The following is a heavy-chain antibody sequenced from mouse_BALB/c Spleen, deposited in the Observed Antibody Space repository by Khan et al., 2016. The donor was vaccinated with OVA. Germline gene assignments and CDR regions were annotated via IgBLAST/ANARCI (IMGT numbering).Heavy chain of an antibody. CDR3: ARPPFYYYGSNDGYAMDY. J-gene: IGHJ4*01. Sequence: QVQLQQSGAELMKPGASVKISCKATGYTFSSYWIEWVKQRPGHGLEWIGEILPGSGSTNYNEKFKAKATFTADTSSNHAYQQLSSLQSEASAVYYCARPPFYYYGSNDGYAMDYWGQGTSVTVSS. V-gene: IGHV1-9*01. CDR1: GYTFSSYW. CDR2: ILPGSGST. D-gene: IGHD1-1*01.